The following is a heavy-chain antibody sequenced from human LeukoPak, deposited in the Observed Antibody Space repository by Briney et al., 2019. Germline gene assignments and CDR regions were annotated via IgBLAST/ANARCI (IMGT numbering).Heavy chain of an antibody. Sequence: PGGSLRLSCAASGFTFSSYAMHWVRQAPGKGLEWVAVISYDGSNKYYADSVKGRFTISRDSSKNTLYLQMNSLRAEDTAVYYCASGGPVAGIDYWGQGTLVTVSS. CDR3: ASGGPVAGIDY. J-gene: IGHJ4*02. CDR1: GFTFSSYA. D-gene: IGHD6-19*01. V-gene: IGHV3-30-3*01. CDR2: ISYDGSNK.